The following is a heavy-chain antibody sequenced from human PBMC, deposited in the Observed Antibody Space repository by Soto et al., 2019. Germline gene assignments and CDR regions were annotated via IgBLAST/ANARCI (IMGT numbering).Heavy chain of an antibody. CDR3: ARVRPRRKFDP. J-gene: IGHJ5*02. CDR1: GYIFTSYY. V-gene: IGHV1-2*02. Sequence: SVKVSCKASGYIFTSYYVHWVRQVPGQGLEWMGWINPNTGGTDYAQRFEGRVTMTRDTSISTAYMELSRLTSDDTAIYFCARVRPRRKFDPWGQGTLITV. CDR2: INPNTGGT.